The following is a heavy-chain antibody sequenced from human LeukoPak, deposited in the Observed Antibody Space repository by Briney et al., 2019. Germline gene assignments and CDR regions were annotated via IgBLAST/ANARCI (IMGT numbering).Heavy chain of an antibody. CDR2: ISGSGGST. V-gene: IGHV3-23*01. Sequence: PGGSPRLSCAASGFTFSRYAMSWVRQAPGKGLEWVSAISGSGGSTFYADSVKGRFTISRDNSKNTLYLQMNSLRAEDTAVYYCAKAPRAAAGTYHGMDVWRQGTTVTVSS. CDR1: GFTFSRYA. CDR3: AKAPRAAAGTYHGMDV. D-gene: IGHD6-13*01. J-gene: IGHJ6*02.